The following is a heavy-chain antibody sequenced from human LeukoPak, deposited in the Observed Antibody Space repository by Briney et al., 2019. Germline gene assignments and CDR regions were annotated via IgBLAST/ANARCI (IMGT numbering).Heavy chain of an antibody. CDR1: GFTFSNYG. Sequence: GGSLRLSCAVSGFTFSNYGMSWVRQAPGKGLEWVSTISGSGGRTYYADSVKGRFTISRDNSKNTLYLQMNSLRAEDTAVYYCAKDRSSGWSYYYYMDVWGKGTTVTVSS. J-gene: IGHJ6*03. CDR3: AKDRSSGWSYYYYMDV. CDR2: ISGSGGRT. D-gene: IGHD6-19*01. V-gene: IGHV3-23*01.